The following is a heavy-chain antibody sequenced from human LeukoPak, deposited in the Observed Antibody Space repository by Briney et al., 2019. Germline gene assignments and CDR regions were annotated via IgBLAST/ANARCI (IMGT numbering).Heavy chain of an antibody. CDR3: ARGGTIFGVAGPARFDY. D-gene: IGHD3-3*01. J-gene: IGHJ4*02. CDR2: IIPIFGTA. Sequence: ASVKVSRKASGGTFSSYAISWVRQAPGQGLEWMGGIIPIFGTANYARKFQGRVTITTDESTSTAYMELSSLRSEDTAVYYCARGGTIFGVAGPARFDYWGQGTLVTVSS. V-gene: IGHV1-69*05. CDR1: GGTFSSYA.